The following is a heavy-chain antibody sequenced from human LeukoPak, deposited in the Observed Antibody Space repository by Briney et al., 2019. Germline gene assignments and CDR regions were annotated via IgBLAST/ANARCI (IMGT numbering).Heavy chain of an antibody. CDR2: IYYSGST. CDR1: GGSISSGGYY. Sequence: SETLSLTCTVSGGSISSGGYYWSWIRQHPGKGLEWIGYIYYSGSTYYNPSLKSRVTISVDTSKNQFSLKLSSVTAADTAVYYCARGPSYSGSHNDYWGQGTLVTVSS. J-gene: IGHJ4*02. CDR3: ARGPSYSGSHNDY. V-gene: IGHV4-31*03. D-gene: IGHD1-26*01.